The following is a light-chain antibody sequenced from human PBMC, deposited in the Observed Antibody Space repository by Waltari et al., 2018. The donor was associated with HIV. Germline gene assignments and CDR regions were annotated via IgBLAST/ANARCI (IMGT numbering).Light chain of an antibody. J-gene: IGLJ2*01. V-gene: IGLV2-14*03. CDR2: EGS. Sequence: QSALPQPASVSGSPGRSLTIPCTGTRSDICGYNSVSCYQQHPGKAPKLMIYEGSNRPSGVSSRFSGSKSGNTASLTISGLQAEDEADYYCSSYTGSTTVVFGGGTKVTVL. CDR3: SSYTGSTTVV. CDR1: RSDICGYNS.